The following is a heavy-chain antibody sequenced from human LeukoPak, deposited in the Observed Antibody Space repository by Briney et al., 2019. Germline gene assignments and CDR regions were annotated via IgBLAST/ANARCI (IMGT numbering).Heavy chain of an antibody. D-gene: IGHD2-15*01. CDR1: RFTFSSYS. V-gene: IGHV3-48*02. J-gene: IGHJ4*02. Sequence: GGSLRLSCAASRFTFSSYSMNWVRQAPGKGLEWVSYISSSSGTIYYADSVKGRFTISRDNAKNSLYLQMNSLRDEDTAVYYCARVVVDIVVVVAANDYWGQGTLVTVSS. CDR2: ISSSSGTI. CDR3: ARVVVDIVVVVAANDY.